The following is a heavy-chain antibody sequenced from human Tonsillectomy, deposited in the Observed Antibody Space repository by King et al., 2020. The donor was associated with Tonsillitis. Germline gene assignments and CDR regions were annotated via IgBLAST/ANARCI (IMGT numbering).Heavy chain of an antibody. CDR1: GFTFSSYA. J-gene: IGHJ5*02. Sequence: VQLVESGGGLVRRGGSLRLSCAASGFTFSSYAMSWVRQAPGKGLEWVSHISGSGGRSFYADSVKGRLTISRDNSKNTLYLQMNSLRAEDTAVYYCAKLILNATSNCFDPWGQGTLVTVSS. D-gene: IGHD2-21*01. V-gene: IGHV3-23*04. CDR3: AKLILNATSNCFDP. CDR2: ISGSGGRS.